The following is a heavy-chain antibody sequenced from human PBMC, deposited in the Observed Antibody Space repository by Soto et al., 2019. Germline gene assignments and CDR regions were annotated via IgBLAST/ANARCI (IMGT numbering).Heavy chain of an antibody. Sequence: EVQLFESGGGLVEPGESLRLSCAASGFIFKDFAMSWVRQAPGKGLAWVSTLTTSDDTTYSADSVRARFPTSRDNSAITLLQQMSSLRGDDTATYYCTKGDSSGYFDPSSGYSTPDHWGQGTLVTVSS. J-gene: IGHJ5*02. CDR3: TKGDSSGYFDPSSGYSTPDH. V-gene: IGHV3-23*01. CDR1: GFIFKDFA. D-gene: IGHD3-3*01. CDR2: LTTSDDTT.